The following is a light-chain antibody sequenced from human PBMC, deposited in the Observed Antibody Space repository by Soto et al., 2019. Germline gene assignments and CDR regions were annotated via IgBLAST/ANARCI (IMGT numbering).Light chain of an antibody. V-gene: IGLV2-14*01. CDR3: SSYTSSSTLDV. CDR2: EVS. CDR1: SSDVGGYNC. Sequence: QSALTQPASVSGSPGQSITISCTGTSSDVGGYNCVSWYQQRPGKAPKLMIYEVSNRPSGVSNRFSGSKSGNTASLTISGLQAEDEADYYCSSYTSSSTLDVFXTGTKLTVL. J-gene: IGLJ1*01.